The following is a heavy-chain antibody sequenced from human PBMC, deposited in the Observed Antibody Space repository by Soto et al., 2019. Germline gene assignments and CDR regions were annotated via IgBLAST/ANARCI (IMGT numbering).Heavy chain of an antibody. CDR3: AREVDADWFDP. J-gene: IGHJ5*02. CDR2: ISAYNGNT. V-gene: IGHV1-18*01. Sequence: QVQLVQSGAEVKKPGASVKVSCKASGYTFTSYGISWVRQAPGQGLEWMGWISAYNGNTNYAQKLQGXXTXTXXTATSTAYMELRSLRSDDTAVYYCAREVDADWFDPWGQGTLVTVSS. CDR1: GYTFTSYG.